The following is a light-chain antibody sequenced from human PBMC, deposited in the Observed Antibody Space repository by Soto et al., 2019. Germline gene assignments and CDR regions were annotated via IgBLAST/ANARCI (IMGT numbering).Light chain of an antibody. CDR2: RAS. V-gene: IGKV2-30*01. J-gene: IGKJ1*01. CDR3: MQGTYWPPT. CDR1: QSIVYSDGQAY. Sequence: DVVLTQSPLSLPVTLGQPASISCSASQSIVYSDGQAYLSWFQQRPGQSPRRLIFRASNRDSGVPDRCSGSGSGTDFTLQIDMVEAEDVGIYYCMQGTYWPPTFGRGTRVEIK.